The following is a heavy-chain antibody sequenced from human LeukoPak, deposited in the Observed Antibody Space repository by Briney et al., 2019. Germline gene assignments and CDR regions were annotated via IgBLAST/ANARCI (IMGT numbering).Heavy chain of an antibody. D-gene: IGHD2-15*01. CDR1: GDSINSNY. V-gene: IGHV4-59*01. CDR2: IYYGGST. CDR3: ARLLAGCPGGRCRAHFDY. J-gene: IGHJ4*02. Sequence: PSETLSLTCSVSGDSINSNYWSWMRQPPGKGLEWIGYIYYGGSTNYNPSLKSRVSMSVDTSKNQFSLNLSSVTAADTAVYHCARLLAGCPGGRCRAHFDYWGQGPLVTVSS.